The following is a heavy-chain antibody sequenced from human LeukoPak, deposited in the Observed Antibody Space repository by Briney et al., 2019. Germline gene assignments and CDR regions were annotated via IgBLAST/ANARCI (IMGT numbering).Heavy chain of an antibody. J-gene: IGHJ4*02. V-gene: IGHV1-18*01. Sequence: ASVKVSCKASGYTFTSYGISWVRQAPGQGLEWMGWISAYNGNTNYAQKLQGRVTMTTDTSTSTAYMVLRSLRSDDTAVYYCARDYSSSWYDYFDYWGQGTLVTVSS. D-gene: IGHD6-13*01. CDR2: ISAYNGNT. CDR1: GYTFTSYG. CDR3: ARDYSSSWYDYFDY.